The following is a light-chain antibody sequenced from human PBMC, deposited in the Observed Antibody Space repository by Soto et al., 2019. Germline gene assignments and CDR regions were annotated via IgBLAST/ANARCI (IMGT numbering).Light chain of an antibody. J-gene: IGKJ4*02. CDR1: QSVSSSY. Sequence: QASFSWSLITRARASLSCRASQSVSSSYLAWYQQKPGQAPKVLIYRASSRATGIPDRFSGSGSGTDFTLTISRLQPEDFAVYYCQHYGSSPHTFGEGTKVDIK. CDR3: QHYGSSPHT. CDR2: RAS. V-gene: IGKV3-20*01.